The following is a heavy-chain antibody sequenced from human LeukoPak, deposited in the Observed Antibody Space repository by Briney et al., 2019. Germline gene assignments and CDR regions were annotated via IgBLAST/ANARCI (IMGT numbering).Heavy chain of an antibody. Sequence: SETLSLTCTVSGGSISSGGYYWSWIRQPPGKGLEWIGYIYHSGSTYYNPSLKGRVTISVDRSKNQFSLKLSSVTAADTAVYYCARDWRKSDYYYYMDVWGKGTTVTVSS. CDR1: GGSISSGGYY. CDR3: ARDWRKSDYYYYMDV. V-gene: IGHV4-30-2*01. CDR2: IYHSGST. J-gene: IGHJ6*03.